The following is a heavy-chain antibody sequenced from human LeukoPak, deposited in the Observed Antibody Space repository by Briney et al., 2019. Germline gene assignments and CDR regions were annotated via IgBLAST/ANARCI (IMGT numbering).Heavy chain of an antibody. V-gene: IGHV5-51*01. D-gene: IGHD2-21*02. J-gene: IGHJ5*02. CDR2: GYSFT. Sequence: GYSFTRYSPSFQGQVTISADKSISTAYLQWASLKASDTAIYYCARLPQWGVTGSWFDPWGQGTLVTVSS. CDR3: ARLPQWGVTGSWFDP.